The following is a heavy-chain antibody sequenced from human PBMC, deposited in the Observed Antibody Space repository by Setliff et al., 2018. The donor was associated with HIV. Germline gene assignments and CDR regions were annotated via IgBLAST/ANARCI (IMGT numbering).Heavy chain of an antibody. Sequence: SETLSLTCAVDGGSFSGYYWSWIRQPPGKGLEWIGEINHSGSTYYNPSLKSRVTITVDTSKNQFYLRLSSVTAADTAVYYCARHGSNWFDPWGQGTQVTVSS. D-gene: IGHD3-10*01. CDR2: INHSGST. CDR1: GGSFSGYY. V-gene: IGHV4-34*01. J-gene: IGHJ5*02. CDR3: ARHGSNWFDP.